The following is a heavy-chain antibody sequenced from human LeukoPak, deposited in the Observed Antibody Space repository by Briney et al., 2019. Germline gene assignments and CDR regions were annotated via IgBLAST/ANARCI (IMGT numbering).Heavy chain of an antibody. CDR2: ISWNSGSI. Sequence: GGSLRLSCAASGFTFDDYAMHWVRQAPGKGLEWVSGISWNSGSIGYADSVKGRFTISRDNAKNSLYLQMNSPRAEDTALYYCARISIALGWAFDIWGQGTMVTVSS. V-gene: IGHV3-9*01. J-gene: IGHJ3*02. CDR1: GFTFDDYA. D-gene: IGHD3-16*01. CDR3: ARISIALGWAFDI.